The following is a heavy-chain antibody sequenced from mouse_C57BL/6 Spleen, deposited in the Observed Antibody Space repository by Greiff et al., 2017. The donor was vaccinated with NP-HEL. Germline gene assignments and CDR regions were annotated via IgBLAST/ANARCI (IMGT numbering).Heavy chain of an antibody. J-gene: IGHJ2*01. V-gene: IGHV1-4*01. D-gene: IGHD2-2*01. CDR1: GYTFTSYT. CDR3: ARLGLRQNFFDY. Sequence: QVQLQQSGAELARPGASVKMSCKASGYTFTSYTMHWVKQRPGRGLEWIGYINPSSGYTKYNQKFKDKATLTADKSSSTAYMQLSSLTSEDSAVYYCARLGLRQNFFDYWGQGTTLTVSS. CDR2: INPSSGYT.